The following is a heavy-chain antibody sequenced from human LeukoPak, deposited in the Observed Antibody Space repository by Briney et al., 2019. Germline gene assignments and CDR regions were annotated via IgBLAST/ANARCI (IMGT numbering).Heavy chain of an antibody. Sequence: GRSLRLSCAASGFIFSDYGMQWVRQAPGKGLEWVTVISYDGSNEYYADSVKGRFTISRDNSKNTLYLQMNSLRAEDTAVYYCALGGIRWFDSWGQGTLVTVSS. V-gene: IGHV3-30*03. D-gene: IGHD3-16*01. CDR1: GFIFSDYG. J-gene: IGHJ5*01. CDR2: ISYDGSNE. CDR3: ALGGIRWFDS.